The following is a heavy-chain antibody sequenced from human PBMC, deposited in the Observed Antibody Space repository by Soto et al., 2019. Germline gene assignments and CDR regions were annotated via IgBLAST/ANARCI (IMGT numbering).Heavy chain of an antibody. J-gene: IGHJ4*02. V-gene: IGHV3-15*01. CDR2: IKSKTDGGTT. Sequence: GGSLRLSCAASGFTFSNAWMSWVRQAPGKGLEWVGRIKSKTDGGTTDYAAPVKGRFTISRDDSKNTLYLQMNSLKTEDTAVYYCTTALYSDFWSGYSYFDYWGQGTLVTVSS. D-gene: IGHD3-3*01. CDR1: GFTFSNAW. CDR3: TTALYSDFWSGYSYFDY.